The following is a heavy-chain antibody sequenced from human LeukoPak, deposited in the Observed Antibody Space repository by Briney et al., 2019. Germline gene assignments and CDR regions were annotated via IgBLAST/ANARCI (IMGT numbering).Heavy chain of an antibody. Sequence: GGSLRLSCAPSGFTFSDYYMSWIRQAPGKGLEWVSYISSSGSTRHYADSVKGRFTISRDSAKKSLYLQMNSLGAEDTAVYYCARNWNSAFDWGQGTLVTVSS. J-gene: IGHJ4*02. CDR2: ISSSGSTR. CDR1: GFTFSDYY. D-gene: IGHD1-7*01. CDR3: ARNWNSAFD. V-gene: IGHV3-11*04.